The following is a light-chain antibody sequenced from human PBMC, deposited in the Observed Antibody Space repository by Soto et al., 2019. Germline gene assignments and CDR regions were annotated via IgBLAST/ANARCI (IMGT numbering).Light chain of an antibody. CDR3: QHYGSSRT. Sequence: EIVLTQSPGTLSLSPGERATLSCRASQSVSSSYLGWYQQKPGQAPRLLIWGTSNRAGGIPDRFSGSGSGTEFTLTISGLAPEDFAVYYCQHYGSSRTFGQGTKVDIK. V-gene: IGKV3-20*01. CDR2: GTS. J-gene: IGKJ1*01. CDR1: QSVSSSY.